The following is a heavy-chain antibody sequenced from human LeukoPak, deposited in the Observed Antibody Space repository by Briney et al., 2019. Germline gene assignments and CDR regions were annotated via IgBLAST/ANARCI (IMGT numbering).Heavy chain of an antibody. J-gene: IGHJ4*02. CDR2: ISDYNGNT. CDR1: GYTFTSYG. D-gene: IGHD3-22*01. V-gene: IGHV1-18*01. CDR3: ARFSIGEEIYYDSSGYDY. Sequence: GASVKVSCKTSGYTFTSYGISWVRQAPGHRLEWMGWISDYNGNTNYAQKLQGRVTMTTDTSTSTAYMELRSLRSDDTAVYYCARFSIGEEIYYDSSGYDYWGQGTLVTVSS.